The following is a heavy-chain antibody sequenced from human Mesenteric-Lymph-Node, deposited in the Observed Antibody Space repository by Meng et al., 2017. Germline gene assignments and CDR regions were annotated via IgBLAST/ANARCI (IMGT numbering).Heavy chain of an antibody. CDR3: TRDGYSDCSRTSCFDY. CDR1: GYTLTSYA. Sequence: VPRVQSGSELKKPGASVNVSCKASGYTLTSYAINWVRQAPGQGLEWMGWINSVTGNPTYAQGFTGRFAFSLDTSVSTAYLQISSLKADDTAVYYCTRDGYSDCSRTSCFDYWGQGTLVTVSS. CDR2: INSVTGNP. D-gene: IGHD2-2*01. J-gene: IGHJ4*02. V-gene: IGHV7-4-1*02.